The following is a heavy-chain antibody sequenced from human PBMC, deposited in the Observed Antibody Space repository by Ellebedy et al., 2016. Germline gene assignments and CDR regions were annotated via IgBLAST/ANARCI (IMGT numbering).Heavy chain of an antibody. CDR3: ARGRSGTSFPNSFDI. V-gene: IGHV1-69*04. D-gene: IGHD1-26*01. CDR1: GGTFSKHA. Sequence: ASVKVSCKASGGTFSKHAISWVRQAPGQGLEWMGRIIPILGITNYAQKFQGRVTITADKSTTTAYLELNGLRSEDTAVFYCARGRSGTSFPNSFDIWGQGTMVTVSS. CDR2: IIPILGIT. J-gene: IGHJ3*02.